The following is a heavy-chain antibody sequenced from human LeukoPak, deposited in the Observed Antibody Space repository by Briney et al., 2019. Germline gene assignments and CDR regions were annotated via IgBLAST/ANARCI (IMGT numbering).Heavy chain of an antibody. V-gene: IGHV4-34*01. J-gene: IGHJ4*02. CDR1: GGSFSGYY. CDR3: ARGNYDYVWGSYRPPLFFDY. D-gene: IGHD3-16*02. CDR2: INHGGST. Sequence: PSETLSLTCAVYGGSFSGYYWSWIRQPPGKGLEWIGEINHGGSTNYNPSLKSRVTISVDTSKNQFSLKLSSVTAADTAVYYCARGNYDYVWGSYRPPLFFDYWGQGTLVTVSS.